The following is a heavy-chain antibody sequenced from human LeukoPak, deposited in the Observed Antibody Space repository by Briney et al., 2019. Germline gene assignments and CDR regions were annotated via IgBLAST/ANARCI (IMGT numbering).Heavy chain of an antibody. D-gene: IGHD7-27*01. CDR2: MNPNSGNT. CDR3: ARSPIGLGFFDY. J-gene: IGHJ4*02. CDR1: GYTFTSYD. V-gene: IGHV1-8*03. Sequence: ASVKVSCKASGYTFTSYDINWVRQAPGQGLEWMGWMNPNSGNTGYAQKFQGRVTITRNTSISTAYMELSSLRSEDTAVYYCARSPIGLGFFDYWGQGTPVTVSS.